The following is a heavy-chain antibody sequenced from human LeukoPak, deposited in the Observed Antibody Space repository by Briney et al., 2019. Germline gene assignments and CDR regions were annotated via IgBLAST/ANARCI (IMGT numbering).Heavy chain of an antibody. CDR3: ARPRNYYYYYIDV. Sequence: GGSLRLSCAASGFTFSDCYMSCIRQAPGKGLEWVSYISSSGSTIYYADSVKGRFTISRDNAKNSLYLQMNSPRAEDTAVYYCARPRNYYYYYIDVWGKGTTVTVSS. CDR1: GFTFSDCY. V-gene: IGHV3-11*04. CDR2: ISSSGSTI. J-gene: IGHJ6*03.